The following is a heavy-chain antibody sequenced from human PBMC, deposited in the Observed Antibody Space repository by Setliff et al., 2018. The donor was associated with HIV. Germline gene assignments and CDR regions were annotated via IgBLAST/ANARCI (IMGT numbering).Heavy chain of an antibody. V-gene: IGHV5-51*01. D-gene: IGHD3-9*01. Sequence: PGESLKISCQASGYSFTNYWIGWVRQMPGKGLEWIGVIYPGDFVTRYGPSFQGQVFISADRSITTAYLQWDSLKASDTAIYYCTRHPLRPGIAGYFYFVDVWGTGTTVTVSS. CDR2: IYPGDFVT. J-gene: IGHJ6*03. CDR3: TRHPLRPGIAGYFYFVDV. CDR1: GYSFTNYW.